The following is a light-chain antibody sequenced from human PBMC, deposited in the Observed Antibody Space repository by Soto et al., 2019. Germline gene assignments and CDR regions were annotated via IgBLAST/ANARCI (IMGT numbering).Light chain of an antibody. Sequence: EIVLTQSPDTLSLSPGQRATLSCRASQSVRSDYFAWYQQKPGQAPRVIIFGVSTRATGVPDRFSGSGSATDFTPTISRLEPEDFALYYCQQYGNSPLTFGGGTKVDIK. V-gene: IGKV3-20*01. CDR1: QSVRSDY. CDR2: GVS. J-gene: IGKJ4*01. CDR3: QQYGNSPLT.